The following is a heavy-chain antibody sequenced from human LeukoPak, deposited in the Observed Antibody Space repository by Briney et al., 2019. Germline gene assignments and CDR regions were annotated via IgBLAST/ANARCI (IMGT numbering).Heavy chain of an antibody. Sequence: GGSLRLSCAASGFTFSSYAMHWVRQAPGKGLEWVAVISYDGSNKYYADSVKGRFTISRDNAKNSLYLQMNTLRAEDTALYYCARGLTRDLFELFPLDYWGQGTQVTVSS. V-gene: IGHV3-30-3*01. D-gene: IGHD7-27*01. CDR1: GFTFSSYA. CDR3: ARGLTRDLFELFPLDY. J-gene: IGHJ4*02. CDR2: ISYDGSNK.